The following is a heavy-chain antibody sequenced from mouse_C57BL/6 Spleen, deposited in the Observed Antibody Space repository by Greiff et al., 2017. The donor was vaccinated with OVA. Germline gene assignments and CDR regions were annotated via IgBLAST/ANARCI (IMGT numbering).Heavy chain of an antibody. CDR3: ARPRGNYWYFDV. V-gene: IGHV5-17*01. J-gene: IGHJ1*03. Sequence: DVHLVESGGGLVKPGGSLKLSCAASGFTFSDYGMHWVRQAPEQGLEWVAYISSGSSTIYYADTVKGRFTISRDNAKNTLFLQMTSLRSEDTAMYYCARPRGNYWYFDVWGTGTTVTVSS. CDR1: GFTFSDYG. D-gene: IGHD2-1*01. CDR2: ISSGSSTI.